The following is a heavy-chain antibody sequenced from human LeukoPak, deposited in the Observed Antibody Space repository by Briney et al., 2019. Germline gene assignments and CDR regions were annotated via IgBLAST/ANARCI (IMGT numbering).Heavy chain of an antibody. CDR3: TRAVGLGPGAHFDQ. CDR2: IPTSGISV. Sequence: GGSLRLSCEAAGFSLSRYYVSWVRRTPGKALEWISYIPTSGISVQYADSVRGRFTASRDDAKNSLHLQMDSLRVEDTAVYYCTRAVGLGPGAHFDQWGQGALVIVSS. CDR1: GFSLSRYY. V-gene: IGHV3-11*01. D-gene: IGHD1-26*01. J-gene: IGHJ4*02.